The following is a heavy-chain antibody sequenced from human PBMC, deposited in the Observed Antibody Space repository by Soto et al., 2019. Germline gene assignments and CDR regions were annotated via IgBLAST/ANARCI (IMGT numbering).Heavy chain of an antibody. D-gene: IGHD6-13*01. V-gene: IGHV4-34*01. CDR2: INHSGST. Sequence: SETLSLTCAVYDGPFSGYYWSWIRQPPGKGLEWIGEINHSGSTNYNPSLKSRVTISVDTSKNQFSLKLSSVTAADTAVYYCASGSSSWFYGMDVWGQGTTVTVSS. J-gene: IGHJ6*02. CDR1: DGPFSGYY. CDR3: ASGSSSWFYGMDV.